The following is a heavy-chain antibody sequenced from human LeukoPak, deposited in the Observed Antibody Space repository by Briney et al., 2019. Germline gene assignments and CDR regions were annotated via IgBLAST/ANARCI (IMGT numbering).Heavy chain of an antibody. CDR2: MWSDGSNK. Sequence: AGSLRLSCAASGFTFSTYAMHWVRQAPGKGLEWVAVMWSDGSNKYHADSVKGRFTISRDNSKNTMYLQMNSLRAEDTAVYYCARNSALDYWGQVTLVTVSS. D-gene: IGHD2/OR15-2a*01. CDR1: GFTFSTYA. V-gene: IGHV3-33*08. J-gene: IGHJ4*02. CDR3: ARNSALDY.